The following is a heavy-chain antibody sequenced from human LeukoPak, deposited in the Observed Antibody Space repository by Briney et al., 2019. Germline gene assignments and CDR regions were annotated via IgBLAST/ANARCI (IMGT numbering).Heavy chain of an antibody. D-gene: IGHD2/OR15-2a*01. CDR2: IKQDGSEK. J-gene: IGHJ4*02. V-gene: IGHV3-7*04. Sequence: GGSLRLSCAASGFTFSSYWMSWVRQAPGKGLEWVANIKQDGSEKYYVDSVKGRFTISRGNAKNSLYLQMNSLRAEDTAVYYCAGGLDYLTNSDYWGQGTLVTVSS. CDR3: AGGLDYLTNSDY. CDR1: GFTFSSYW.